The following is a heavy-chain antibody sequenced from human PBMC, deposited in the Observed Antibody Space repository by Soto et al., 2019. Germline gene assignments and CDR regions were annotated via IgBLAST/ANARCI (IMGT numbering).Heavy chain of an antibody. CDR1: GFTFSSYG. D-gene: IGHD5-12*01. CDR2: IWYDGSNK. J-gene: IGHJ4*02. CDR3: ARDPSEYSGYGPPYFDY. Sequence: GGSLRLSCAASGFTFSSYGMHWVRQAPGKGLEWVAVIWYDGSNKYYADSVKGRFTISRDNSKNTLYLQMNSLRAEDTAVYYCARDPSEYSGYGPPYFDYWGQGTLVTVSS. V-gene: IGHV3-33*01.